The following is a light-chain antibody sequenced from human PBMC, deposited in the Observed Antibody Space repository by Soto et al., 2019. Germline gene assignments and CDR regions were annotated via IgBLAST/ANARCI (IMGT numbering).Light chain of an antibody. J-gene: IGKJ3*01. V-gene: IGKV1-9*01. Sequence: DIQLTQSPHFLSASAGDRVTITCRASQDIYKSLAWYQHKPGKAPKLLIFGASTLHSGVPSRFSGSGSGTEFTLTISSLQPEDFATYYCQQVKGSLPFTFGPGTKVDI. CDR3: QQVKGSLPFT. CDR2: GAS. CDR1: QDIYKS.